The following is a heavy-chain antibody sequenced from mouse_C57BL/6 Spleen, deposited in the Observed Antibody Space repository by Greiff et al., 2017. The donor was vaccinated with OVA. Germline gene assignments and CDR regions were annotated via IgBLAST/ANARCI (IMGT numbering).Heavy chain of an antibody. J-gene: IGHJ1*03. CDR3: ARSMVTTGYWYFDV. CDR2: INPSNGGT. CDR1: GYTFTSYW. V-gene: IGHV1-53*01. Sequence: HVQLQPPWTELVKPGASVKLSCKASGYTFTSYWMHWLKQRPGQGLEWIGNINPSNGGTNYNEKFKSKATLTVDKTSSTADMKRSSQTSEDSAVYYGARSMVTTGYWYFDVWGTGTTVTVSS. D-gene: IGHD2-2*01.